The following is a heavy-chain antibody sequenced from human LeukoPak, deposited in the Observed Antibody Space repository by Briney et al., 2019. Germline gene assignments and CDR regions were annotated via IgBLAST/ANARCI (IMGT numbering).Heavy chain of an antibody. CDR2: IYYSGSI. CDR1: GGSISSGGYY. Sequence: PSETLSLTCTVSGGSISSGGYYWSWIRQHPGKGLEWIGYIYYSGSIYYNPSLKSRVTISVDTSKNQFSLKLSSVTAADTAVYYCARSYGSGSYYNRNAFDIWGQGTMVTVSS. J-gene: IGHJ3*02. V-gene: IGHV4-31*03. D-gene: IGHD3-10*01. CDR3: ARSYGSGSYYNRNAFDI.